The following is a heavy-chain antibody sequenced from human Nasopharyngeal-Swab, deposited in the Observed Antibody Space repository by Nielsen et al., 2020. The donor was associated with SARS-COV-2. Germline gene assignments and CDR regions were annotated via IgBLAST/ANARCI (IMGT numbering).Heavy chain of an antibody. J-gene: IGHJ4*02. CDR3: AKIPGIAVAPLDY. D-gene: IGHD6-19*01. Sequence: SVKVSCKASGGTFSIYAISWVRQAPGQGLEWMGRIIPILGIANYAQKFQGRVTITADKSTSTAYMELSSLRSEDTAVYYCAKIPGIAVAPLDYWGQGTLVTVSS. V-gene: IGHV1-69*04. CDR1: GGTFSIYA. CDR2: IIPILGIA.